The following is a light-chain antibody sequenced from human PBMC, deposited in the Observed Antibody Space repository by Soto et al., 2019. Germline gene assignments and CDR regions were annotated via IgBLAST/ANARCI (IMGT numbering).Light chain of an antibody. CDR2: KAS. Sequence: DIQMTQSPSILSASVGDSVTITCRASQTISSWLAWYQQKPGKAPKLLIYKASTLKSGVPSRFSGSGSGTELTLTISSLESDDFAVYYCQQYENWPRTFGQGTKVDIK. J-gene: IGKJ1*01. CDR1: QTISSW. CDR3: QQYENWPRT. V-gene: IGKV1-5*03.